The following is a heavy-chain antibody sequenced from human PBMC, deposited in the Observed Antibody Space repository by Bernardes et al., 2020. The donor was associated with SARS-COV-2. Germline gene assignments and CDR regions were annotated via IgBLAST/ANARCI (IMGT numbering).Heavy chain of an antibody. D-gene: IGHD2-8*01. Sequence: SEPLSLTCSVSGDSISYYYWSWIRQPPGKGLEWIGFIYYSGTTGYNPSLQSRVTISVDSSKNQFSLKLTSVTAVDTAVYYCARHVRDCTNGVCQTYFYYAMDVWGQGTTVTVSS. CDR3: ARHVRDCTNGVCQTYFYYAMDV. CDR2: IYYSGTT. J-gene: IGHJ6*02. CDR1: GDSISYYY. V-gene: IGHV4-59*08.